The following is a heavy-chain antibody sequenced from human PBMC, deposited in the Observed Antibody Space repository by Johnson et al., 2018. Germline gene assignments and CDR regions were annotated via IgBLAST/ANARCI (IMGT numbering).Heavy chain of an antibody. D-gene: IGHD4-23*01. CDR2: IKQDGSEL. CDR1: GFTFSTYW. CDR3: APWTYGGNPFGY. J-gene: IGHJ4*02. V-gene: IGHV3-7*01. Sequence: VQLVQSGGGLVQPGGSLRVPCDASGFTFSTYWMSWVRQAPGKGLECVGYIKQDGSELYYAASVKGRFTISRDNAKNSLYLQMNSLRAEDTAVYHCAPWTYGGNPFGYWGQGALVTVSS.